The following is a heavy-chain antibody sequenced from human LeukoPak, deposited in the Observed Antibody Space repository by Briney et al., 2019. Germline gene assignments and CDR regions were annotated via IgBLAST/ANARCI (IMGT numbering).Heavy chain of an antibody. CDR3: ARVRGGYDK. D-gene: IGHD5-12*01. CDR2: MKPNSGNT. J-gene: IGHJ4*02. V-gene: IGHV1-8*02. Sequence: ASVKVSCKASGGTFSSYAISWVRQATGQGLEWMGWMKPNSGNTGYAQKFQGRVTMTRNTSISTAYMELSSLRPEDTAVYYCARVRGGYDKWGQGTLVTVSS. CDR1: GGTFSSYA.